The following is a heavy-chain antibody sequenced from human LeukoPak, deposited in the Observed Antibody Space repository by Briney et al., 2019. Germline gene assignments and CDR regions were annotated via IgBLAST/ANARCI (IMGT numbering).Heavy chain of an antibody. J-gene: IGHJ6*04. CDR2: SNGGNGNT. V-gene: IGHV1-3*01. D-gene: IGHD2-15*01. Sequence: ASVKVSCKASGYTFTNYVMHWVRQAPGQRLEWMGWSNGGNGNTKYSQKFQGRVTITRDTSASTAYMELSSLRSEDTAVYYCARDPLFCSGGSCTPHYYGLDVWGKGTTVTVSS. CDR3: ARDPLFCSGGSCTPHYYGLDV. CDR1: GYTFTNYV.